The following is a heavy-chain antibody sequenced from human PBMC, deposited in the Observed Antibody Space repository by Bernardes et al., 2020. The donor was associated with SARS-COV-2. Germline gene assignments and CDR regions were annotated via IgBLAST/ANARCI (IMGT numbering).Heavy chain of an antibody. J-gene: IGHJ6*02. V-gene: IGHV3-33*01. Sequence: GGSLRLSCVASAFAFSTYGMHWVRQAPGKGLEWVAATWFDGNNQEYADSVKGRFTISRDNSKNTLYLQMNSLRAEDTAVYYCARDNSGIHYYGMDVWGQGTTVTVSS. D-gene: IGHD3-10*01. CDR3: ARDNSGIHYYGMDV. CDR2: TWFDGNNQ. CDR1: AFAFSTYG.